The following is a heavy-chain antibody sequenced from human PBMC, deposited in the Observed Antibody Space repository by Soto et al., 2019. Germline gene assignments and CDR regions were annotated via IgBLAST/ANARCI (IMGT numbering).Heavy chain of an antibody. V-gene: IGHV1-3*01. J-gene: IGHJ5*02. CDR2: INAGNGNT. D-gene: IGHD1-1*01. CDR1: GYTFTSYA. CDR3: ARDGSLDWFDP. Sequence: ASVKVSCKASGYTFTSYAMHWVRQAPGQRLEWMGWINAGNGNTKYSQKFQGRVTITRDTSASTAYMELGSLRSEDTAVYYCARDGSLDWFDPWGQGTLVTVSS.